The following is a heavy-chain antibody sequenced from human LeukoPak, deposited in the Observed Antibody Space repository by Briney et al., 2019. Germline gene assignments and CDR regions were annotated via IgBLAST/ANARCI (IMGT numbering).Heavy chain of an antibody. J-gene: IGHJ4*02. D-gene: IGHD4-17*01. Sequence: GRSLRLSCAASGFTFSSYAMHWVRQAPGKGLEWVAVISYDGSNKYYADSEKGRFTISRDNSKNTLYLQMNSLRAEDTAVYYCATSQFTVRYYFDYWGQGTLVTVSS. CDR3: ATSQFTVRYYFDY. V-gene: IGHV3-30-3*01. CDR2: ISYDGSNK. CDR1: GFTFSSYA.